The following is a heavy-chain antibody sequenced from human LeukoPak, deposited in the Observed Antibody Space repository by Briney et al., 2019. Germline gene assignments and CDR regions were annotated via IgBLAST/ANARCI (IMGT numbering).Heavy chain of an antibody. CDR1: GGSISSSSYY. CDR3: AIQGENDYGDLFDY. D-gene: IGHD4-17*01. J-gene: IGHJ4*02. Sequence: PSETLSLTCTVSGGSISSSSYYWGWIRQPPGKGLEWIGSIYYSGGPYYNPHLESPVTISVDTSKNQFSLKLSSVTAADTAVYYCAIQGENDYGDLFDYWGQGTLVTVSS. CDR2: IYYSGGP. V-gene: IGHV4-39*01.